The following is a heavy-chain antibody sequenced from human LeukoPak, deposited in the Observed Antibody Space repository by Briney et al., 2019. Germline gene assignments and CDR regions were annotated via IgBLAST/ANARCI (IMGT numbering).Heavy chain of an antibody. CDR2: IYSGGRA. CDR1: GFTVSNNY. J-gene: IGHJ6*02. CDR3: AKDFFYFGLDV. Sequence: PGGSLRLSCAASGFTVSNNYMSWVRQAPGKGLEWVSVIYSGGRADYSDSVKGRFFISRDNSKNTVYLEMNSLRAEDTAVYYCAKDFFYFGLDVWGQGTTVTVSS. D-gene: IGHD2/OR15-2a*01. V-gene: IGHV3-53*01.